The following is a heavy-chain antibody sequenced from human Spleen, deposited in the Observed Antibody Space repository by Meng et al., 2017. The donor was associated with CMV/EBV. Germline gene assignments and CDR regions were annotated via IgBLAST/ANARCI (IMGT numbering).Heavy chain of an antibody. D-gene: IGHD5-18*01. V-gene: IGHV3-23*01. CDR2: ISAGAGST. CDR3: AKDGRYSYGLFDY. Sequence: GGSLRLSCAASGFTFSSYATGWVRQAPGKGLEWVSGISAGAGSTYYADSVKGRFTISRDNSKNTLYLQMNSLRAEDTAVYYCAKDGRYSYGLFDYWGQGTLVTVSS. J-gene: IGHJ4*02. CDR1: GFTFSSYA.